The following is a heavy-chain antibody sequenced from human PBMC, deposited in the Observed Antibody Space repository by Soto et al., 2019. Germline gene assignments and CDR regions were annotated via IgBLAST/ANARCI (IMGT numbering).Heavy chain of an antibody. CDR3: ARVYCSGGSCFPDYYYYGMDV. J-gene: IGHJ6*02. CDR1: GYTFTSYG. Sequence: QVQLVQSGAEVKKPGASVKVSCNASGYTFTSYGISWVRQAPGQGLEWMGWISAYNGNTNYAQKLQGRVTMTTDTSTSTAYMELRSLRSDDTAVYYCARVYCSGGSCFPDYYYYGMDVWGQGTTVTVSS. V-gene: IGHV1-18*01. D-gene: IGHD2-15*01. CDR2: ISAYNGNT.